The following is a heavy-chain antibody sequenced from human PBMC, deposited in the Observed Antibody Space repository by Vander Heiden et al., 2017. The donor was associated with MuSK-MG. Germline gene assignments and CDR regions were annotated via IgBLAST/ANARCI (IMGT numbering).Heavy chain of an antibody. D-gene: IGHD6-19*01. CDR1: GGPISFYY. CDR2: ISDSGST. Sequence: QVQLQESGPGLVKPSETLSLTCTVSGGPISFYYWSWIRQPPGKGLEWIGYISDSGSTNYNPSLKSRVTTSMDTSKNQFSLNLRSVTAADTAVYYCARGPKSSGWPANQFYYYGMDVWGQGTTVTVSS. J-gene: IGHJ6*02. V-gene: IGHV4-59*08. CDR3: ARGPKSSGWPANQFYYYGMDV.